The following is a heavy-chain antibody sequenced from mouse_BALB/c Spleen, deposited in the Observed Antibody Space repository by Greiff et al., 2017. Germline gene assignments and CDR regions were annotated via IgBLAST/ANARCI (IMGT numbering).Heavy chain of an antibody. D-gene: IGHD1-2*01. CDR1: GFTFSSYA. CDR3: ARELRLRSYAMDY. V-gene: IGHV5-6-5*01. Sequence: EVQLQESGGGLVKPGGSLKLSCAASGFTFSSYAMSWVRQTPEKRLEWVASISSGGSTYYPDSVKGRFTISRDNARNILYLQMSSLRSEDTAMYYCARELRLRSYAMDYWGQGTSVTVSS. J-gene: IGHJ4*01. CDR2: ISSGGST.